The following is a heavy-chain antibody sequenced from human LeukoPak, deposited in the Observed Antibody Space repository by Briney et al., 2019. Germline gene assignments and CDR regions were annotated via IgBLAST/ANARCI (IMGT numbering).Heavy chain of an antibody. D-gene: IGHD2-15*01. CDR3: VRGYSFGPYGMDV. J-gene: IGHJ6*02. CDR1: GVTVSSNY. Sequence: GGSLRLSCAASGVTVSSNYMSWVRQAPGKGLEWVSVIYNGANTYYTDSVKGRFTISTDNSKNTLYLQMSSLRAEDTAVYFCVRGYSFGPYGMDVWGQGTTVTVSS. V-gene: IGHV3-53*05. CDR2: IYNGANT.